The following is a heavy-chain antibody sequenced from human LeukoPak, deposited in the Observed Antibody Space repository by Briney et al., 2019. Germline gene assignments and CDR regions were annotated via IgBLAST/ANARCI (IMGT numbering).Heavy chain of an antibody. V-gene: IGHV3-7*01. D-gene: IGHD1-26*01. CDR1: GFTFSSFW. CDR2: IKSDGSEK. Sequence: GGSLRLSCAASGFTFSSFWMTWVRQAPGKGLEWVANIKSDGSEKFYVASVKGRFTISRDNAKNSLYLQMNSRRVEDTAVYYCARGGRVGASDYWGQGTLVTVSS. CDR3: ARGGRVGASDY. J-gene: IGHJ4*02.